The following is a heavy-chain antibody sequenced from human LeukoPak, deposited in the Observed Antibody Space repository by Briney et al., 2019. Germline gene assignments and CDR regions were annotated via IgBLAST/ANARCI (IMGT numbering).Heavy chain of an antibody. CDR1: GGSFSGYY. V-gene: IGHV4-34*01. D-gene: IGHD1-20*01. Sequence: SETLSLTCAVYGGSFSGYYWSWIRQPPGKGLEWIGEINHSGSANYNPSLKSRVTISVDTSKNQFSLKLSSVTAAHTAVYYCARGGYNWNPNWFDPWGQGTLVTVSS. J-gene: IGHJ5*02. CDR3: ARGGYNWNPNWFDP. CDR2: INHSGSA.